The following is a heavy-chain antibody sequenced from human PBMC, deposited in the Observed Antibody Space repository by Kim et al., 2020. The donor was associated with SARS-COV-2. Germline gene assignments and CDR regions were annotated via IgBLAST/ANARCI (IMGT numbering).Heavy chain of an antibody. J-gene: IGHJ4*02. Sequence: GGSLRLSCAASGFTFSSYGMHWVRQAPGKGLEWVAVRWYDGSNKYYADSVKGRFTISRDNSKNTLYLQMNSLRAEDTAVYYCAKEGSSGAQGFDYWGQGTLVTVSS. D-gene: IGHD6-19*01. V-gene: IGHV3-33*06. CDR3: AKEGSSGAQGFDY. CDR1: GFTFSSYG. CDR2: RWYDGSNK.